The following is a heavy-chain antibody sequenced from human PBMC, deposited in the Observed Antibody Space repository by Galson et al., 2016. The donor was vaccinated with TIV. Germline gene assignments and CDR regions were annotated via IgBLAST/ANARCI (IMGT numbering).Heavy chain of an antibody. D-gene: IGHD4-17*01. Sequence: ETLSLTCAVSGYSINSGYYWGWVRQPPGKGLQWIGSIYESGTTYYNPSLKSRLTMSVDTSKNQFSLKLSSVSAADTAVYYCVREGSTVTMHHYFGMDVWGQGTSVTVSS. V-gene: IGHV4-38-2*02. J-gene: IGHJ6*02. CDR1: GYSINSGYY. CDR3: VREGSTVTMHHYFGMDV. CDR2: IYESGTT.